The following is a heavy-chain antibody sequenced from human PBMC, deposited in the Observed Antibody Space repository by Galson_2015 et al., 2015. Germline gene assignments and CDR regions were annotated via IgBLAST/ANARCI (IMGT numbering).Heavy chain of an antibody. Sequence: SLRLSCAASEFTFSSYYMSWVRQAPGKGLEWASSISSTTTYIYYADSVKGRFTTSRDNAKNSLYLQMNSLGAEDTAVYYCARQILDYDFWSGYYPTNFDYWSQGTLVTVSS. V-gene: IGHV3-21*01. J-gene: IGHJ4*02. CDR1: EFTFSSYY. CDR3: ARQILDYDFWSGYYPTNFDY. D-gene: IGHD3-3*01. CDR2: ISSTTTYI.